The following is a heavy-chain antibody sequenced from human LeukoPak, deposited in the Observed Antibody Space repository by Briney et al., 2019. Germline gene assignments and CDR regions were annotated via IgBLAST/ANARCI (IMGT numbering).Heavy chain of an antibody. CDR1: GFTFSSYE. V-gene: IGHV3-48*03. CDR3: AREDRSFDY. D-gene: IGHD2-15*01. CDR2: ISSSGSTI. Sequence: PGGSLRLSCAASGFTFSSYEMNWVRQAPGKGLEWVSYISSSGSTIYYADSVKGRFTISRDNAKNSLYLQMNTLRAEDTAVYYCAREDRSFDYWGQGTLVTVSS. J-gene: IGHJ4*02.